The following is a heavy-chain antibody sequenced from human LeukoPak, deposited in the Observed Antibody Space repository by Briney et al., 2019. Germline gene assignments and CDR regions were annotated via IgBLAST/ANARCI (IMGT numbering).Heavy chain of an antibody. CDR2: ISGSGGST. D-gene: IGHD2-21*02. Sequence: PGGSLRLSCAASGFTLSSYAMSWVRQAPGKGLEWVSAISGSGGSTYYADSVKGRFTISRDNSKNTLYLQMNSLRAEDTAVYYCATTYCGGDCYVIFDPNAFDIWGQGTMVTVSS. J-gene: IGHJ3*02. V-gene: IGHV3-23*01. CDR3: ATTYCGGDCYVIFDPNAFDI. CDR1: GFTLSSYA.